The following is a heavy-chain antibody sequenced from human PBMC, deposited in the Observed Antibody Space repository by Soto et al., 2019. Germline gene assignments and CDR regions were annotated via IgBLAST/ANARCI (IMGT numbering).Heavy chain of an antibody. J-gene: IGHJ4*02. Sequence: GGSLRLSCAASGFTFSSYWMSWVRQAPGKGLEWVANIKQDGSGKYYVDSVKGRFTISRDNAKNSLYLQMNSLRAEDTAVYYCARVDDILTGYTPFDYWGQGTLVTVSS. CDR2: IKQDGSGK. CDR3: ARVDDILTGYTPFDY. V-gene: IGHV3-7*01. D-gene: IGHD3-9*01. CDR1: GFTFSSYW.